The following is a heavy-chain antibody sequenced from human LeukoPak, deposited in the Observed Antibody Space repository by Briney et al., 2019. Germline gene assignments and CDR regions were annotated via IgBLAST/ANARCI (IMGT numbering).Heavy chain of an antibody. D-gene: IGHD6-6*01. CDR2: IYTSGST. CDR3: ARDTSSSPALWAFDI. J-gene: IGHJ3*02. CDR1: GGFTSSYY. V-gene: IGHV4-4*07. Sequence: PSETLSLTCTVSGGFTSSYYWSWIRQPAGKGLEWIGRIYTSGSTNYNPSLKSRVTMSVDTSKNQFSLKLSSVTAADTAVYYCARDTSSSPALWAFDIWGQGTMVTVSS.